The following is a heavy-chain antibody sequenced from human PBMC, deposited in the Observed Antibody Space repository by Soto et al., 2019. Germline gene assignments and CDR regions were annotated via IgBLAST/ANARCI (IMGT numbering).Heavy chain of an antibody. D-gene: IGHD3-22*01. Sequence: GASVKVSCKTSGGTFSNHAISWVRQAPGQGPEWMGGIIPLSGTTNYVQKFQGRVTITADESMTTAYMELSNLRYEDTAVYYCARGHDRSGFYLFDYWGQGTLVTVSS. CDR2: IIPLSGTT. CDR1: GGTFSNHA. V-gene: IGHV1-69*13. J-gene: IGHJ4*02. CDR3: ARGHDRSGFYLFDY.